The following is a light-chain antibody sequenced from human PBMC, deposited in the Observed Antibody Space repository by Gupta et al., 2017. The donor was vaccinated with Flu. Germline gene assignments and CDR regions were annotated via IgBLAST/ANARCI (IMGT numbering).Light chain of an antibody. CDR1: QSVNTN. CDR2: AAS. J-gene: IGKJ3*01. CDR3: QQSCTSPKT. Sequence: PSSLSASVGDRVTITCRASQSVNTNLGWYQQKPGKAPQLVIYAASTLQSGIPARFSGSGSGTDFTLTISSLQPEDFATYYCQQSCTSPKTFGPGTKVDIK. V-gene: IGKV1-39*01.